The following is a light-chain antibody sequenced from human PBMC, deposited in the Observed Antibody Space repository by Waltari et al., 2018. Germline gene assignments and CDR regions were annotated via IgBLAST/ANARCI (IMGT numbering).Light chain of an antibody. CDR2: DTS. Sequence: QAVVTQEPSLPVSPGGTVTLTCGSRTGAVTSGHYPHWFQQKPGQAPRTLIYDTSVRHSWTPVRFSGSLLGGKAALTLSGAQPEDEADYYCFLSYSGPRVFGGGTKLTVL. J-gene: IGLJ3*02. CDR3: FLSYSGPRV. CDR1: TGAVTSGHY. V-gene: IGLV7-46*01.